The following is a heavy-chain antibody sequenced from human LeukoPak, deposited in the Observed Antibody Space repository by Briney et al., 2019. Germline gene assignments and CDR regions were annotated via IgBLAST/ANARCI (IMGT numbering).Heavy chain of an antibody. Sequence: SETLSLTCTVSGYSISSGYYWGWIRQPPGKGLEWIGSIYHSGSTYYNPSLKSRVTISVDTSKDQFSLKLSSVTAADTAVYYCARVMASYGDYFDYWGQGTLVTVSS. CDR1: GYSISSGYY. V-gene: IGHV4-38-2*02. D-gene: IGHD4-17*01. CDR2: IYHSGST. J-gene: IGHJ4*02. CDR3: ARVMASYGDYFDY.